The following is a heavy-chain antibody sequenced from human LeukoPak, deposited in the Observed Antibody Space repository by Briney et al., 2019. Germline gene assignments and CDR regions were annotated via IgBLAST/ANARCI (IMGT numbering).Heavy chain of an antibody. V-gene: IGHV1-2*02. CDR1: GYTLTGYY. CDR2: INPNSGDT. CDR3: ARVGRAWSFGY. D-gene: IGHD6-19*01. J-gene: IGHJ4*02. Sequence: ASVKVSCKASGYTLTGYYMHWVRQAPGQGLEWMGWINPNSGDTNYAQKFQGRVTMTRDTSISTAYMELSGLRSDDTAVYFCARVGRAWSFGYWGQGTLVTVSS.